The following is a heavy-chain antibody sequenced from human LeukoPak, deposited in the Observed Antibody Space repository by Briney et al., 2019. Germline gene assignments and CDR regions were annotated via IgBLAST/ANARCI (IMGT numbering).Heavy chain of an antibody. CDR1: GYTFTRYY. J-gene: IGHJ3*02. V-gene: IGHV1-46*01. CDR2: INPSGGST. D-gene: IGHD5-18*01. Sequence: ASVKVSCKASGYTFTRYYMHWVRQAPGQGLEWLAMINPSGGSTTDAQKFQGRVTMTTDTSTRPVYMELSSLRFEDTAVYYCAGEFAAMVTKAFDIWGPGTMVTVSS. CDR3: AGEFAAMVTKAFDI.